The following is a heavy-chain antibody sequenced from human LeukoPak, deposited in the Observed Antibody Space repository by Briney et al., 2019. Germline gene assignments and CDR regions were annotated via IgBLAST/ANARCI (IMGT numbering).Heavy chain of an antibody. CDR1: GGSIRSTTYY. CDR2: IYYSGST. J-gene: IGHJ4*02. D-gene: IGHD5-12*01. Sequence: SETLSLTCSVSGGSIRSTTYYWGWIRQPPGRGLEWIGSIYYSGSTSYNPSLKSRVTISVDTSKNQFSLKLSSVTAADTAVYYCARLPTITFFDYWGQGTLVTVSS. CDR3: ARLPTITFFDY. V-gene: IGHV4-39*01.